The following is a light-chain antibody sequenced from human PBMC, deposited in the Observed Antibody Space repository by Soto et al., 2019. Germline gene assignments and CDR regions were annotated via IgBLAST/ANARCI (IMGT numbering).Light chain of an antibody. CDR2: KDS. CDR3: QSADSSVV. Sequence: SYDLAQPPSVSVSPGQTARITCSGDALPKQYAYWYHQNPGQAPVLVIYKDSERPSGIPERFSDSSSGTTVTLSISGVQAEDESDYYCQSADSSVVFGGGTKLTVL. J-gene: IGLJ2*01. V-gene: IGLV3-25*03. CDR1: ALPKQY.